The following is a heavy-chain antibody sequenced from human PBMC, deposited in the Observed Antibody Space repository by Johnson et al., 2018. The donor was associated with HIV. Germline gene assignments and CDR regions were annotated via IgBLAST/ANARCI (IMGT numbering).Heavy chain of an antibody. CDR1: GFTFDDYG. D-gene: IGHD6-13*01. Sequence: VQLVESGGAVVRPGGSLRLSCAASGFTFDDYGMNWVRQAPGKGLEWVSGITWNGGSTGYADSVKGRFTISRANAKNSLYLQMNSLRAGDTAVYYCARGSLGYSSSWIQSGTTFDIWGQGTMVTVSS. J-gene: IGHJ3*02. CDR2: ITWNGGST. V-gene: IGHV3-20*04. CDR3: ARGSLGYSSSWIQSGTTFDI.